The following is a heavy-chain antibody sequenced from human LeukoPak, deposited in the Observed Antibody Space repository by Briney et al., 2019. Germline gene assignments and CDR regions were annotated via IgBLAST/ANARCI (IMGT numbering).Heavy chain of an antibody. CDR3: AKDVVPDSGWDLDY. Sequence: GGSLRLSCAASGLTFSTYSMTWVRQGPGKGLEWVSSIFNSGAKTFYADSVKGRFTIPRDNSKNTLYLQMNSLRVEDTAVYYCAKDVVPDSGWDLDYWGQGTLVTVSS. V-gene: IGHV3-23*01. D-gene: IGHD6-19*01. CDR2: IFNSGAKT. CDR1: GLTFSTYS. J-gene: IGHJ4*02.